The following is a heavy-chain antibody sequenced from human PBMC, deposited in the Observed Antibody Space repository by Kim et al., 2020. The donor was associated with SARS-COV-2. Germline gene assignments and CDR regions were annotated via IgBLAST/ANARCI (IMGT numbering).Heavy chain of an antibody. J-gene: IGHJ4*02. D-gene: IGHD6-6*01. V-gene: IGHV1-46*01. CDR3: ARKWEYSSSSAYHPFDY. Sequence: FQGRVTMTRDTSTSTVYMELSSLRSEDTAVYYCARKWEYSSSSAYHPFDYWGQGTLVTVSS.